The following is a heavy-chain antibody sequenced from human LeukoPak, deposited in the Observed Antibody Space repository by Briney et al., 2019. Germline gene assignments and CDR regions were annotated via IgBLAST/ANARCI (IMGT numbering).Heavy chain of an antibody. CDR2: IIPIFGTA. CDR1: GGTFSSYA. Sequence: GSSVEVSCKASGGTFSSYAISWVRQAPGQGLEWMGGIIPIFGTANYAQKFQGRVTITADESTSTAYMELSSLRSEDTAVYYCARAEVPAAIYYYYGMDVWGKGTTVTVSS. CDR3: ARAEVPAAIYYYYGMDV. D-gene: IGHD2-2*01. V-gene: IGHV1-69*01. J-gene: IGHJ6*04.